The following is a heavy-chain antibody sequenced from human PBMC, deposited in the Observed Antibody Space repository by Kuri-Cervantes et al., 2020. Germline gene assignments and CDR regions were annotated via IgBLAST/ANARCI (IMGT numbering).Heavy chain of an antibody. J-gene: IGHJ6*02. CDR1: GFIFSSYG. Sequence: GGSLRLSCAASGFIFSSYGMHWVRQAPGKGLEWAAVISYDGSNKYYADSVKGRFTISRDNSKNTLYLQMNSLRAEDTAVYYCARMYYYDSSGYRSLGAYYYGMDVWGQGTTVTVSS. V-gene: IGHV3-33*05. CDR2: ISYDGSNK. CDR3: ARMYYYDSSGYRSLGAYYYGMDV. D-gene: IGHD3-22*01.